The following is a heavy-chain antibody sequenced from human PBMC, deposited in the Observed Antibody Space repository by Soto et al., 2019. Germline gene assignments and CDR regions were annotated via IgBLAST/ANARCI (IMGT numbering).Heavy chain of an antibody. V-gene: IGHV3-23*01. CDR3: AKANGYYDSSGSYL. D-gene: IGHD3-22*01. Sequence: GVLRLSCAASGFTFSSYAMSWVRQAPGKGLEWVSAISGSGGSTYYADSVKGRFTISRDNSKNTLYLQMNSLRAEDTAVYYCAKANGYYDSSGSYLWGQGTMVTVSS. CDR2: ISGSGGST. CDR1: GFTFSSYA. J-gene: IGHJ3*01.